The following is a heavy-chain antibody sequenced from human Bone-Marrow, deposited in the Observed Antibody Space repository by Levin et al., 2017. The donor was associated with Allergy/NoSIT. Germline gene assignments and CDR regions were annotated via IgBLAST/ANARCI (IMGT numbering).Heavy chain of an antibody. V-gene: IGHV3-33*01. CDR2: IWYDGSNK. D-gene: IGHD6-19*01. CDR1: GFTFRSYG. J-gene: IGHJ3*02. Sequence: LSLPCAASGFTFRSYGMHWVRQAPGKGLEWVAVIWYDGSNKYYADSVKGRFTISRDNSKNTLYLQMNSLRAEDTAVYYCASIAVAGTRTFDIWGQGTMVTVSS. CDR3: ASIAVAGTRTFDI.